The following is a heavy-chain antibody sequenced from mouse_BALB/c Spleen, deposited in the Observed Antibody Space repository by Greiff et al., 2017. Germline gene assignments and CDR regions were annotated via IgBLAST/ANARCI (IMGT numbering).Heavy chain of an antibody. Sequence: DVKLVESGGGLVKPGGSLKLSCAASGFTFSSYAMSWVRQTPEKRLEWVASISSGGSTYYPDSVKGRFTISRDNARNILYLQMSSLRSEDTAMYYCARGMRYDYADYYAMDYWGQGTSVTVSS. V-gene: IGHV5-6-5*01. D-gene: IGHD2-4*01. CDR2: ISSGGST. J-gene: IGHJ4*01. CDR1: GFTFSSYA. CDR3: ARGMRYDYADYYAMDY.